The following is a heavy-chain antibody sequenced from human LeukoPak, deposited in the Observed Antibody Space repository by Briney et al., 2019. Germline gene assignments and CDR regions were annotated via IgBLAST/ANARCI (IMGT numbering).Heavy chain of an antibody. CDR1: GFTFGGHW. CDR2: INQGGSDK. CDR3: TRDRSRAEDD. D-gene: IGHD1-14*01. V-gene: IGHV3-7*01. Sequence: GGSLRLSCAASGFTFGGHWMSWVRQAPGKGLEWVANINQGGSDKYYVDSVKGRFTISRDNDNNLLYLQMNSLRGEDTAVYYCTRDRSRAEDDWGQGTLVTVSS. J-gene: IGHJ4*02.